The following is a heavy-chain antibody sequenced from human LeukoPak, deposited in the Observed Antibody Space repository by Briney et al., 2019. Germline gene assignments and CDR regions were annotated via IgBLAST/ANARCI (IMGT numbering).Heavy chain of an antibody. V-gene: IGHV1-46*01. CDR2: INPRGDST. Sequence: ASVKVSCRASGFTFTDYYMHWVRQAPGPGLEWMGIINPRGDSTAFAQKFQGRVTMTRDTSTSTLYMELSSLRPEDAAVYYCARYTSRYALSDYWGEGTLVTVSS. J-gene: IGHJ4*02. D-gene: IGHD2-2*01. CDR1: GFTFTDYY. CDR3: ARYTSRYALSDY.